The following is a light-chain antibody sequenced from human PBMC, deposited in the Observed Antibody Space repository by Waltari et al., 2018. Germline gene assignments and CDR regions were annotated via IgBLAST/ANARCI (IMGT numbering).Light chain of an antibody. CDR3: QQYNDWPLT. J-gene: IGKJ4*01. CDR1: ETIRTN. CDR2: GAS. V-gene: IGKV3-15*01. Sequence: EIVMTQSPATLSVSPGGRATLSCRASETIRTNLPWYQQKLGQAPRLLVYGASTRATGIPARFSGSGSGPEFTLTISSLQSEDFGVYYCQQYNDWPLTFGGGTKVEIK.